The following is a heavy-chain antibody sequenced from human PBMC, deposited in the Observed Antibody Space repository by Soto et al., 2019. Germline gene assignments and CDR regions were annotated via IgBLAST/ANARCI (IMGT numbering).Heavy chain of an antibody. J-gene: IGHJ4*02. CDR3: ARPSSYRRWQFDY. D-gene: IGHD3-16*02. V-gene: IGHV4-59*08. CDR1: GGSISSYY. Sequence: QVQLQESGPGLVKPSETLSLTCTVSGGSISSYYWSWIRQSPGQGLEWIGHIYYTGNTNYNPSLERRVTLSVDTSKNQFSLKLSSVTAADTAVYYCARPSSYRRWQFDYWGQGTLVTVSS. CDR2: IYYTGNT.